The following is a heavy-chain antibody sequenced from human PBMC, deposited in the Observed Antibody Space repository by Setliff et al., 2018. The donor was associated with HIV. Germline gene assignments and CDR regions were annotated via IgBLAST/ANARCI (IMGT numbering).Heavy chain of an antibody. CDR3: ARATATWLVDN. Sequence: LSLTCNVSGATISSYYWSWIRQPPGKGLEWIGYIYYRGGTNYNPSLKSRLTISVDAAKNQFSLKLSSVTTADTAVYYCARATATWLVDNWGQGTLVTVSS. V-gene: IGHV4-59*01. CDR2: IYYRGGT. CDR1: GATISSYY. D-gene: IGHD2-15*01. J-gene: IGHJ4*02.